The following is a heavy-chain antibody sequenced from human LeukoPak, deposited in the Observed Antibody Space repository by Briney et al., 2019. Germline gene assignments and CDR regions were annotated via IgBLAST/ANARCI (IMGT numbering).Heavy chain of an antibody. CDR1: EFTFGDHA. J-gene: IGHJ6*02. Sequence: GRPLRLFCTASEFTFGDHAMSWVRQATGKGLEWVSFIRSRAYGGTTEYAPAVKGRFLISRDDSKSIAYLHMNSLKTEDTAVYYCARGPIQQWLYNGMDVWGQGTTVSVSS. CDR3: ARGPIQQWLYNGMDV. V-gene: IGHV3-49*04. D-gene: IGHD5-18*01. CDR2: IRSRAYGGTT.